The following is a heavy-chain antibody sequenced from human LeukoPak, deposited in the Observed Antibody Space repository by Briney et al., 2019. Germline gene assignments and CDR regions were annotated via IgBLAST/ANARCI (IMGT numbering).Heavy chain of an antibody. J-gene: IGHJ4*02. CDR2: IKRETDGGTT. CDR1: GLSLRNVW. D-gene: IGHD3-22*01. V-gene: IGHV3-15*07. Sequence: GGSLRLSCAVSGLSLRNVWMDWLRQAPGKGLEWVGLIKRETDGGTTDFAAPVKGRFTISRDDSKNTLYLQMNRLTSEDTAVYYCAQGSGFYYDYWGQGTLVTVSS. CDR3: AQGSGFYYDY.